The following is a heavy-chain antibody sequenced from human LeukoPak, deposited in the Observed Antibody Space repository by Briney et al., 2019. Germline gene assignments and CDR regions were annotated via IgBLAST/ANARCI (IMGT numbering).Heavy chain of an antibody. D-gene: IGHD4-17*01. CDR1: GFTFSSYE. J-gene: IGHJ3*02. CDR3: ASQTTVTTRPLIAFDI. CDR2: ISSSGSTI. Sequence: PGGSLRLSCAASGFTFSSYEMNWVRQAPGKGLEWVSYISSSGSTIYYADSVKSRFTISRDNAKNSLYLQMNSLRAEDTAVYYCASQTTVTTRPLIAFDIWGQGTMVTVSS. V-gene: IGHV3-48*03.